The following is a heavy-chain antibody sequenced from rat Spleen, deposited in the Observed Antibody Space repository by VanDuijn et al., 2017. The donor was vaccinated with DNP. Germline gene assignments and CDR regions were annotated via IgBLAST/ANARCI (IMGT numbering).Heavy chain of an antibody. V-gene: IGHV2S12*01. J-gene: IGHJ4*01. Sequence: VQLKESGPGLAQPSQTLSLTCTVSGYSLTSYGVSWARQPPGKGLEWIATISSGGDTDYNSALKSRLSMSRDTSKNQVFLKMNSHQIEDTAIYFCSREGQPYYSMDAWGQGTSVTVSS. CDR2: ISSGGDT. CDR3: SREGQPYYSMDA. CDR1: GYSLTSYG. D-gene: IGHD1-12*01.